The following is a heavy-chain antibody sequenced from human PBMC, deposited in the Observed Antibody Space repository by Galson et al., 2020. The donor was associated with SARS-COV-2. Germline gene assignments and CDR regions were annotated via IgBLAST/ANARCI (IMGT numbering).Heavy chain of an antibody. CDR3: ARYSYGYRGYYFDY. J-gene: IGHJ4*02. V-gene: IGHV4-39*01. Sequence: SETLSLTCTVSGGSISSSSYYWGWIRQPQGKGLEWLGSIYYSGSTYYNPSLKSRVTISVDTSKNQFSLKLSSVTAADTAVYYCARYSYGYRGYYFDYWGQGTLVTVSS. CDR1: GGSISSSSYY. CDR2: IYYSGST. D-gene: IGHD5-18*01.